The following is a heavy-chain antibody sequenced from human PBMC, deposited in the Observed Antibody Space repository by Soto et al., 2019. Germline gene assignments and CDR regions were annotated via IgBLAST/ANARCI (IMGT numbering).Heavy chain of an antibody. D-gene: IGHD6-6*01. CDR3: ATVEYSSSSYYYYGMDV. CDR2: IIPVFGTA. J-gene: IGHJ6*02. Sequence: SVKVSCKASGGTFSSYAISWVRQAPGQGLEWMGGIIPVFGTANYAQKFQGRVTITADESTSTAYMELGSLRSEDTAVYYCATVEYSSSSYYYYGMDVWGQGTTVTVSS. CDR1: GGTFSSYA. V-gene: IGHV1-69*13.